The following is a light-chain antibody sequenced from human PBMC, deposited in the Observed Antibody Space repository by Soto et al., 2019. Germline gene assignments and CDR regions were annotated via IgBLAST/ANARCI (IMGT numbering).Light chain of an antibody. V-gene: IGKV1-9*01. CDR3: QQLNTLPFT. CDR1: HDISTY. J-gene: IGKJ5*01. CDR2: EAS. Sequence: IQVSLSPSLLSASIGDRVTITCRASHDISTYLAWYQQKPGKAPKLMIYEASTLQSGVPSRFSGSGSGTEFTLTISGLLPEDFATYHCQQLNTLPFTFGQGTRLEIK.